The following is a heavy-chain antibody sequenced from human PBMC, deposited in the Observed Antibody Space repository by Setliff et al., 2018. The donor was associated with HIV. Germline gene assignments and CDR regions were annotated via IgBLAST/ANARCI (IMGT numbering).Heavy chain of an antibody. CDR2: INTNTGDP. CDR1: GYSFTSYA. Sequence: ASVKVSCKASGYSFTSYAMNWVRQAPGQGLEWMGWINTNTGDPTYAQGFTGRFVFSLDTSVSTAYLQISSLQAEDTAVYYCARPPTGYYFDYWGQGTLVTVSS. V-gene: IGHV7-4-1*02. J-gene: IGHJ4*02. CDR3: ARPPTGYYFDY.